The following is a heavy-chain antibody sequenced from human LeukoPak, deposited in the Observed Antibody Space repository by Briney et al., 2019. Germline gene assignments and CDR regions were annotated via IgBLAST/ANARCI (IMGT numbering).Heavy chain of an antibody. D-gene: IGHD3-22*01. J-gene: IGHJ4*02. Sequence: PSETLSLTCAVYGGSFSGYYWSWIRQPPGKGLEWIGEINHSGSTNYNPSLKSRVTISVATSKNQFSLKLSSVTAADTAVYFCARGPPTDYYDSSGFYYVFDYWGQGTLVTVSS. CDR2: INHSGST. CDR1: GGSFSGYY. CDR3: ARGPPTDYYDSSGFYYVFDY. V-gene: IGHV4-34*01.